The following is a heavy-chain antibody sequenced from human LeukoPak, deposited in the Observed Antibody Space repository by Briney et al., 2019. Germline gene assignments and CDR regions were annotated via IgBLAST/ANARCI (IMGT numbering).Heavy chain of an antibody. V-gene: IGHV4-59*01. D-gene: IGHD1-26*01. CDR2: IYYSGIT. CDR1: GGSIISYY. CDR3: ARVPVGATFYYGMDV. Sequence: PSETLSLTCSVSGGSIISYYWSSIRQPPRKGLEWLGYIYYSGITNYNPSLESRVTISVDTSKNKFSLKLSSVTAADTAVYYCARVPVGATFYYGMDVWGQGTTVTVSS. J-gene: IGHJ6*02.